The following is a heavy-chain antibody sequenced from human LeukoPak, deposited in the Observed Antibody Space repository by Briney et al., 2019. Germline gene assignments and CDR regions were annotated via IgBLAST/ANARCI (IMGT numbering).Heavy chain of an antibody. CDR3: ARDRFVGQQLVHDAFDI. D-gene: IGHD6-13*01. V-gene: IGHV1-18*01. Sequence: ASVKVSCKASGYTFTSFDINWVRQAPGQGLEWMGWISAYNGNTNYAQKLQGRVTMTTDTSTSTAYMELRSLRSDDTAVYYCARDRFVGQQLVHDAFDIWGQGTMVTVSS. CDR1: GYTFTSFD. J-gene: IGHJ3*02. CDR2: ISAYNGNT.